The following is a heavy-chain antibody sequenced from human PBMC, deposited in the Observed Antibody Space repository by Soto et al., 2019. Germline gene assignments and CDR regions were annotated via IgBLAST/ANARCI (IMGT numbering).Heavy chain of an antibody. CDR1: GGTFSSYA. CDR2: IIPIFGTA. D-gene: IGHD6-6*01. Sequence: QVQLVQSGAEVKKPGSSVKVSCKASGGTFSSYAISWVRQAPGQGLEWMGGIIPIFGTANYAQKFQGRVTITADESTSTAYMELSSLRSEDTAGYYCARDLAGAARPGGYFDYWGQGTLVTVSS. J-gene: IGHJ4*02. V-gene: IGHV1-69*01. CDR3: ARDLAGAARPGGYFDY.